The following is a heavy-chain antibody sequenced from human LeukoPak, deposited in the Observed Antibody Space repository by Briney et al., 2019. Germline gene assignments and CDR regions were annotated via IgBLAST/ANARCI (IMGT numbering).Heavy chain of an antibody. D-gene: IGHD3-10*01. CDR2: IYYTGST. Sequence: PSETLSLTCTVSGGSISSSSYYWGWIRQPPGKGLEWIGYIYYTGSTNYNSSLKSRVTISLDTSKKQFSLKLKSVTAADTAVYYCARDGYYGSGSPGGGYYYYYMDVWGKGTTVTISS. CDR3: ARDGYYGSGSPGGGYYYYYMDV. CDR1: GGSISSSSYY. V-gene: IGHV4-61*01. J-gene: IGHJ6*03.